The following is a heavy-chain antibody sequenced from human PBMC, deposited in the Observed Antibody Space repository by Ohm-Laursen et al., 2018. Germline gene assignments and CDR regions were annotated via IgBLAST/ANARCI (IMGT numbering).Heavy chain of an antibody. CDR1: GFTFSSYW. CDR2: INSDGSST. J-gene: IGHJ4*02. CDR3: AREDYYGDYYFDY. Sequence: SLRLSCSASGFTFSSYWMHWVRQAPGKGLVWVSRINSDGSSTSYADSVKGRFTISRDNAKKTLYLQMNSLRAEDTAVYYCAREDYYGDYYFDYWGQGILVTVSS. D-gene: IGHD4-17*01. V-gene: IGHV3-74*01.